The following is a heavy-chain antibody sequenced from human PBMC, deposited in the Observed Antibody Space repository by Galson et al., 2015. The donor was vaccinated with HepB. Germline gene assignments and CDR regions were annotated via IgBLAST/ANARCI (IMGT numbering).Heavy chain of an antibody. V-gene: IGHV3-23*01. J-gene: IGHJ4*02. CDR2: ISGSGST. CDR1: GFITFSSYA. D-gene: IGHD6-19*01. Sequence: SLRLSCAASGFITFSSYAMSWVRQAPGKGLEWVSGISGSGSTFYADSMKGRFTISRDNSKNTLYLRMNRLRAEDTAVYYCANIALPYSSGWYETDYWGQGTLVTVSS. CDR3: ANIALPYSSGWYETDY.